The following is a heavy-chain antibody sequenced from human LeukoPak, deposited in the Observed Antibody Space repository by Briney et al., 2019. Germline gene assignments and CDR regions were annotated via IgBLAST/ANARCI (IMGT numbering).Heavy chain of an antibody. CDR1: GYTFTGYY. CDR2: INPNSGGT. J-gene: IGHJ4*02. V-gene: IGHV1-2*02. D-gene: IGHD2-2*01. CDR3: AREYCSSTSCYGGGDY. Sequence: ASVKVSCKASGYTFTGYYMHWVRQAPGQGLEWMGWINPNSGGTNYAQKFQGRVTMTRDTSISTAYMELSRLRSDDTAVYYCAREYCSSTSCYGGGDYWGQGTLVTVSS.